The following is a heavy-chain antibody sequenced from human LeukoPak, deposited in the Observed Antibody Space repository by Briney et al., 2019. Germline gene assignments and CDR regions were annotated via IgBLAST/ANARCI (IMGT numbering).Heavy chain of an antibody. V-gene: IGHV3-48*02. CDR3: AGSDLWGDAFDI. Sequence: GGSLRLSCAASGFMFSSYWMNWVRQAPGKGLEWVSYISSRSSTIYYADSVKGRFTISRDNAKNSLYLQMNSLRDEDTAVYYCAGSDLWGDAFDIWGQGTMVTVSS. CDR2: ISSRSSTI. D-gene: IGHD2-21*01. CDR1: GFMFSSYW. J-gene: IGHJ3*02.